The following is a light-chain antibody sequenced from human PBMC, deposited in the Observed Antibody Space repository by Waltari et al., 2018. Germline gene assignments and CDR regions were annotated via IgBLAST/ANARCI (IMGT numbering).Light chain of an antibody. CDR1: TSDAGGYNS. CDR2: DFS. V-gene: IGLV2-14*01. Sequence: QSALTQPASVSGSPGQSSTISCTGATSDAGGYNSVSWDEQRPGKAPKLLLFDFSNRPSGVSNRFSGSKAGNTASLTISGLQAEDEAAYYCGSYTGSTTWVFGGGTKLTVL. J-gene: IGLJ3*02. CDR3: GSYTGSTTWV.